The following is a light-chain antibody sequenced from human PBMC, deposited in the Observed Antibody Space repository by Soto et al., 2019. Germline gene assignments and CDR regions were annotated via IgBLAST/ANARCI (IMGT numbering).Light chain of an antibody. CDR1: SSNIGNNY. Sequence: QSVLTQPPSVSAAPGQKVTISCSGSSSNIGNNYVSWYQQLPGTAPKLLIYDNYKRPSGIPDRFSGSKSGTSATLGITGLQTGDEDDYYCGTWDDSLSVVFGGGTKLTVL. V-gene: IGLV1-51*01. J-gene: IGLJ2*01. CDR3: GTWDDSLSVV. CDR2: DNY.